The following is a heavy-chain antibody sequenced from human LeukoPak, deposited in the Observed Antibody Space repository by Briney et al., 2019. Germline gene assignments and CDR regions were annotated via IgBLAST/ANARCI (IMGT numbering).Heavy chain of an antibody. J-gene: IGHJ4*02. D-gene: IGHD3-3*01. Sequence: SETLSLPCPVSGGSLRHYYGSWIGQPPGKGLEWIGYIYTRGRTNYNPSLKSRVTISVDTSKHQFSLMLSSVTAAETAVYYWAGLWSGGQSFDYWGQGTLVTVSS. CDR1: GGSLRHYY. CDR3: AGLWSGGQSFDY. V-gene: IGHV4-4*09. CDR2: IYTRGRT.